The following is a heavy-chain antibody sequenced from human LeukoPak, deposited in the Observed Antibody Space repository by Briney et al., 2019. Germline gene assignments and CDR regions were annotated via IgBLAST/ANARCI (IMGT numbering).Heavy chain of an antibody. CDR2: ISYDGSNK. V-gene: IGHV3-30*01. CDR3: ARDSVAIVVVPAAYTPYFQH. Sequence: GGSLRLSCAASGFTFSSYAMHWVRQAPGKGLEWVAVISYDGSNKYYADSVKGRFTISSDNSKNTLYLQMNSLRAEDTAVYYCARDSVAIVVVPAAYTPYFQHWGQGTLVTVSS. J-gene: IGHJ1*01. D-gene: IGHD2-2*01. CDR1: GFTFSSYA.